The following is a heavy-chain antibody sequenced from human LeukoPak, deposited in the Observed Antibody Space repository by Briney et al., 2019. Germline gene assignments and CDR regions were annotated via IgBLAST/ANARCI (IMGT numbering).Heavy chain of an antibody. CDR2: IYHSGST. J-gene: IGHJ4*02. Sequence: SETLSLTCTVSGYSISSGYYWAWIRQPPGKGLEWIGSIYHSGSTYYNPSLKSRVTISVDTSKNQFSLKLTSVTAADAAVYYCAGRQRWLQPDNYWGQGTLVTVSS. CDR1: GYSISSGYY. V-gene: IGHV4-38-2*02. CDR3: AGRQRWLQPDNY. D-gene: IGHD5-24*01.